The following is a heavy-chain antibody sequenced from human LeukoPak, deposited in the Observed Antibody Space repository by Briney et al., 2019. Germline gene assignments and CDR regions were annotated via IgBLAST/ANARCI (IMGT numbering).Heavy chain of an antibody. CDR1: GYTFTGYY. Sequence: ASVKVSCKASGYTFTGYYMHWVRQAPGQGLEWMGWINPNSGGTNYAQKLQGRVTMTTDTSTSTAYMELRSLRSDDTAVYYCARTPIVVVITTFIGAFDIWGQGTMVTVSS. CDR2: INPNSGGT. D-gene: IGHD3-22*01. J-gene: IGHJ3*02. V-gene: IGHV1-2*02. CDR3: ARTPIVVVITTFIGAFDI.